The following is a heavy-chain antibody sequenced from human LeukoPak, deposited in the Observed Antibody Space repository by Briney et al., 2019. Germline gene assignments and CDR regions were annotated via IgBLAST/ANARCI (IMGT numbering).Heavy chain of an antibody. Sequence: SETLSLTCTVSGGSISSSSYYWGWIRQPPGKGLEWIGRIYYSGSTYYNPSLKSRVTISVDTSKNQFSLKLSSVTAADTAVYYCARDVADYYDSSGYYWDGYYYYYYMDVWGKGTTVTVSS. CDR2: IYYSGST. D-gene: IGHD3-22*01. J-gene: IGHJ6*03. CDR3: ARDVADYYDSSGYYWDGYYYYYYMDV. V-gene: IGHV4-39*07. CDR1: GGSISSSSYY.